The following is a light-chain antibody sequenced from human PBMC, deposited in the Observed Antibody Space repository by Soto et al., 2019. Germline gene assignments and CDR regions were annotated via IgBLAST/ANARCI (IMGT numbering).Light chain of an antibody. CDR3: CSYTTSNTRQIV. V-gene: IGLV2-14*03. Sequence: QSVLTQPASVSGSPGQSITISCTGTSSDVGGYNYVSWYQHHPGKAPKLMIYDVSNRPSGVSNRFSGSKSGHTASLTISGLQPEDEADYYCCSYTTSNTRQIVFGTGTKVTVL. CDR1: SSDVGGYNY. J-gene: IGLJ1*01. CDR2: DVS.